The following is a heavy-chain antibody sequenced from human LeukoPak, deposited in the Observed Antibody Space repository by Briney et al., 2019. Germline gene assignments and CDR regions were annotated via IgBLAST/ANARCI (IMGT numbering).Heavy chain of an antibody. V-gene: IGHV5-51*01. Sequence: GESLKISCKGSGYSFTNYWIGWVRQMPGKGLEGMGIIYPGDSDTRYSPSFQGQVTISADKTINPAFLKWSILKASDTAMYSLASTYSSSWYGSFDYWGQGTLVTVSS. D-gene: IGHD6-13*01. J-gene: IGHJ4*02. CDR1: GYSFTNYW. CDR2: IYPGDSDT. CDR3: ASTYSSSWYGSFDY.